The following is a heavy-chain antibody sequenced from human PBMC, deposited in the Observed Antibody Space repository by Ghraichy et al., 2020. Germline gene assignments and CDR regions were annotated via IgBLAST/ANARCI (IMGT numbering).Heavy chain of an antibody. D-gene: IGHD6-13*01. CDR2: ISYDGSNK. Sequence: GGSLRLSCAASGFTFSSYAMHWVRQAPGKGLEWVAVISYDGSNKYYADSVKGRFTISRDNSKNTLYLQMNSLRAEDTAVYYCARDLRGIAAAGTSRFDPWGQGTLVTVSS. V-gene: IGHV3-30*04. CDR3: ARDLRGIAAAGTSRFDP. J-gene: IGHJ5*02. CDR1: GFTFSSYA.